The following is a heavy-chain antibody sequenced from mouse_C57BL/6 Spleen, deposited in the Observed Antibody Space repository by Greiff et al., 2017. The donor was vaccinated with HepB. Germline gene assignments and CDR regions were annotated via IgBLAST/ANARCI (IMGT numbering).Heavy chain of an antibody. D-gene: IGHD2-3*01. CDR1: GYTFTSYT. J-gene: IGHJ3*01. Sequence: VQLQQSGAELARPGASVKMSCKASGYTFTSYTMHWVKQRPGQGLEWIGYINPSSGYTKYNQKFKDKATLTADKSSSTAYMQLSSLTSEDSAVYYCATYDGPFAYWGQGTLVTVSA. CDR3: ATYDGPFAY. V-gene: IGHV1-4*01. CDR2: INPSSGYT.